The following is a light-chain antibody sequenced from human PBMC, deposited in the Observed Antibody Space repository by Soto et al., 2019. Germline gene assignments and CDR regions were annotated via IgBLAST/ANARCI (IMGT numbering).Light chain of an antibody. CDR2: DVI. Sequence: QSVLTQPRSVSGSPGQSVTISCTGTSTDVGAYNYVSWYQQHPGEAPKLIIYDVINWPSGVPDRFSGSKSGITASLTISGLQAEDEADYYCCSFAGTFYVFGTGTKVTVL. V-gene: IGLV2-11*01. CDR1: STDVGAYNY. J-gene: IGLJ1*01. CDR3: CSFAGTFYV.